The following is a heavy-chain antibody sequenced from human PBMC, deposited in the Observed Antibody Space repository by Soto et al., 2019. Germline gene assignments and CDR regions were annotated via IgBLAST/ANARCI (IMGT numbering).Heavy chain of an antibody. V-gene: IGHV4-59*01. CDR3: ARSYSGTFYGYDT. CDR1: GGSIISYH. Sequence: KASETLSLTCTVSGGSIISYHWSWSRQSPGKGLEWIGYVFYTGSTKYNPALKRRVTISVDTSKNQFSLKLSSVSAADTGLYYCARSYSGTFYGYDTWGQGILVTVSS. J-gene: IGHJ5*02. D-gene: IGHD1-26*01. CDR2: VFYTGST.